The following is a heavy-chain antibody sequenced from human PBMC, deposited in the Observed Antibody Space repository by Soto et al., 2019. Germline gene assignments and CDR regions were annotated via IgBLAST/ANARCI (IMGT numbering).Heavy chain of an antibody. CDR3: ARDPDTAMVRGMDV. Sequence: QVQLQESGPGLVKPSETLSLTCTVSGGSVSSGSYYWSWIRQPPGKGLEWIGYIYYSGRTNYNPSLKSRVAISVDTSKNQFSLRLSAVTAADTAVYYCARDPDTAMVRGMDVWGQGPTVTVSS. CDR2: IYYSGRT. J-gene: IGHJ6*02. CDR1: GGSVSSGSYY. D-gene: IGHD5-18*01. V-gene: IGHV4-61*01.